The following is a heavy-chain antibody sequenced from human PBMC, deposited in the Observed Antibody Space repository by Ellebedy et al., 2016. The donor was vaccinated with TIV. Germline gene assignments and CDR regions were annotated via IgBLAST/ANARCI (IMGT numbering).Heavy chain of an antibody. V-gene: IGHV4-34*01. D-gene: IGHD2-15*01. CDR2: INHSGST. CDR3: ARVAVVVAAEDY. J-gene: IGHJ4*02. Sequence: ESLKISXAASGFTVSSNYMSWVRQAPGKGLEWIGEINHSGSTNYNPSLKSRVTISVDTSKNQFSLKLSSVTAADTAVYYCARVAVVVAAEDYWGQGTLVTVSS. CDR1: GFTVSSNY.